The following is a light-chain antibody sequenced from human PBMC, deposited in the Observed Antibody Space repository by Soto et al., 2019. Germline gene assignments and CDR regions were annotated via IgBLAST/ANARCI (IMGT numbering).Light chain of an antibody. CDR2: DGS. CDR3: QQRSNWTRT. Sequence: VLPHSPSTLSLSPGERATLSCRASQSVSSYLAWYQQKPGQAPRLLIYDGSNRATGIPARFSGSGSGTDFTLTISSLEPEDFAVYYSQQRSNWTRTFGQGTKVEIK. J-gene: IGKJ1*01. CDR1: QSVSSY. V-gene: IGKV3-11*01.